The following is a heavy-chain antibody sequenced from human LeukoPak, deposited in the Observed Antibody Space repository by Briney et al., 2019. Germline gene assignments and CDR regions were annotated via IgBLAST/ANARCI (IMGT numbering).Heavy chain of an antibody. Sequence: SETLSLTCAVYGGSFSGYYWSWIRQPPGKGLEWIGEINHSGSTNYNPSLKSRVTISVDTSKNQFSLKLSSVTAADTAVYYCARSYSSGLSYFDYWGQGTLVAVSS. D-gene: IGHD3-22*01. CDR3: ARSYSSGLSYFDY. CDR2: INHSGST. V-gene: IGHV4-34*01. CDR1: GGSFSGYY. J-gene: IGHJ4*02.